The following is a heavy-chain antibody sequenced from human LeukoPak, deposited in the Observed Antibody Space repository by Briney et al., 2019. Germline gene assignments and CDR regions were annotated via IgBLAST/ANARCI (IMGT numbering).Heavy chain of an antibody. V-gene: IGHV4-59*01. CDR2: IYYSGSS. D-gene: IGHD6-19*01. CDR3: ARTTSGVGGFDS. Sequence: SETLSPTCTVSGGSLSSNYWSWIRQPPGKGLEWIAYIYYSGSSNYNPSLKSRVTISGDTSKNQFSLKLNSVAAADTAGYYCARTTSGVGGFDSWGQGTLVTVSS. CDR1: GGSLSSNY. J-gene: IGHJ4*02.